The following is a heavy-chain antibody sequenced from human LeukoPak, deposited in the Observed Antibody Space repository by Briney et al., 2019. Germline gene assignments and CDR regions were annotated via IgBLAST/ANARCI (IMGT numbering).Heavy chain of an antibody. CDR1: GFTFSSYA. D-gene: IGHD1-26*01. Sequence: GGSLRLSCAASGFTFSSYAMSWVRQAPGKGLEWVSAISGSGGSTYYADSVKGRFTISRDNSKNTLYLQMNSLRAEDTAVYYCARDPWLVGPTRAYYFDYWGQGTLVTVSS. J-gene: IGHJ4*02. CDR3: ARDPWLVGPTRAYYFDY. V-gene: IGHV3-23*01. CDR2: ISGSGGST.